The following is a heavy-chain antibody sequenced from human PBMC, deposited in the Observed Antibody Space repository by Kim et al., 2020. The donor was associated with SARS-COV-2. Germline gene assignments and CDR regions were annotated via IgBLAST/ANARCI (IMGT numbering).Heavy chain of an antibody. CDR1: GFTFGDYA. Sequence: GGSLRLSCTASGFTFGDYAMSWVRQAPGKGLERVGFIRSKAYGGTTEYAASVKGRFTISRHDSKSIAYLQMNSLKTEDTAMNYFTRDLLQAAAGLLLPRNIYSGVDVWGQGTPITDS. J-gene: IGHJ6*02. V-gene: IGHV3-49*04. D-gene: IGHD6-13*01. CDR3: TRDLLQAAAGLLLPRNIYSGVDV. CDR2: IRSKAYGGTT.